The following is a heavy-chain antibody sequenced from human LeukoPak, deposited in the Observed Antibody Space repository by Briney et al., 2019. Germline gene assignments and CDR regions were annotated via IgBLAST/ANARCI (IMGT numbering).Heavy chain of an antibody. CDR3: AKGNGYSYGRYYFDY. V-gene: IGHV3-23*01. D-gene: IGHD5-18*01. Sequence: GGSLRLSCAASGFTFSSYAMGWVRQAPGKGLEWVSAITASGGNTYYADSVKSRFTISRDNTKNTLYLQVNSLRAEDTAVYYCAKGNGYSYGRYYFDYWGQGTLVTVSS. CDR1: GFTFSSYA. J-gene: IGHJ4*02. CDR2: ITASGGNT.